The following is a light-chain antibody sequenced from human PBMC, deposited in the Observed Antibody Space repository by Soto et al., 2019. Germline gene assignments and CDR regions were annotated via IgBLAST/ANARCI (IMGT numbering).Light chain of an antibody. CDR1: QSLLHSDGKTY. CDR3: QQYNNWPFS. Sequence: ILMTQTPLSLSIIPGPTASISCKSSQSLLHSDGKTYFYWYVQKAGQAPQPLIYEVSIGATGVPARFSGTGSETDCTLTISGLQSEDSAVYFCQQYNNWPFSFGQGTRLEIK. CDR2: EVS. V-gene: IGKV2-29*01. J-gene: IGKJ5*01.